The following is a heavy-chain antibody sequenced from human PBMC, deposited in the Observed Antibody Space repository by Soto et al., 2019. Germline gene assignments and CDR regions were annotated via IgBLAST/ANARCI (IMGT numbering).Heavy chain of an antibody. CDR3: AGGSAFDF. CDR1: GDSVSNNNVA. J-gene: IGHJ4*02. CDR2: TYYWSKWYN. V-gene: IGHV6-1*01. Sequence: SQTLSLTCAISGDSVSNNNVAWNWIRQSPSRGLEWLGRTYYWSKWYNDYAVSVKGRLTITPDTSKNQFSLQMNSVTPEDTAVYYCAGGSAFDFWGQGTLVTVSS.